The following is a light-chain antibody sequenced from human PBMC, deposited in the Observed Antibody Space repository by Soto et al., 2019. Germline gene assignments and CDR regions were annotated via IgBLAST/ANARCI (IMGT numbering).Light chain of an antibody. CDR1: NSDVGGYNY. J-gene: IGLJ3*02. Sequence: QSALTQPASVSGSPGQSITISCTGTNSDVGGYNYVSWYQQYPGKPPKLMIFEVNNRPSGVSIRFSGSKSGNTASLTISGLQAEDEADYYCSSFTSSKTWVFGGGTKLTVL. V-gene: IGLV2-14*01. CDR3: SSFTSSKTWV. CDR2: EVN.